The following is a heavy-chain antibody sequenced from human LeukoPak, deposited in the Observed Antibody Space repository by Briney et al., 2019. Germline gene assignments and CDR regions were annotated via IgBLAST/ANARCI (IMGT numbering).Heavy chain of an antibody. CDR1: GFTFSSYA. CDR2: ISGSGGST. V-gene: IGHV3-23*01. CDR3: AKSKTSGWYVHYYFDY. D-gene: IGHD6-19*01. Sequence: GGSLRLSCAASGFTFSSYAMSWVRQAPGKGLEWVSAISGSGGSTCYADSVKGRFTISRDNSKNTLYLQMNSLRAEDTAVYYCAKSKTSGWYVHYYFDYWGQGTLATVSS. J-gene: IGHJ4*02.